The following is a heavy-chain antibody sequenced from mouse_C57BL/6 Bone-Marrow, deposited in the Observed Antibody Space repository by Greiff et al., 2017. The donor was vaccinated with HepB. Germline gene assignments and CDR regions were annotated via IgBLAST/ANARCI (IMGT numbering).Heavy chain of an antibody. CDR2: ISSGGDYI. CDR1: GFTFSSYA. J-gene: IGHJ3*01. V-gene: IGHV5-9-1*02. D-gene: IGHD1-1*01. Sequence: EVMLVESGEGLVKPGGSLKLSCAASGFTFSSYAMSWVRQTPEKRLEWVAYISSGGDYIYYADTVKGRFTISRDNARNTLYLQMSSLKSEDTAMYYCTRDPTYCYGSRAWFAYGGQGTLVTVSA. CDR3: TRDPTYCYGSRAWFAY.